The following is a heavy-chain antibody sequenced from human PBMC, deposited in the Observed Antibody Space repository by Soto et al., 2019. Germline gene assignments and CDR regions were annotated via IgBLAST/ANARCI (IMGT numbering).Heavy chain of an antibody. V-gene: IGHV1-24*01. J-gene: IGHJ4*02. D-gene: IGHD3-22*01. CDR3: ATGVPYYYDSSGYYGY. Sequence: GASAEVSCKVSGYTLNELSLYWVRQAPGKGLEWRGGFDPEDGETIYAQKFQGRVTMTEDTSTDTAYMELSSLRSEDTAVYYCATGVPYYYDSSGYYGYWGQGTLVTVSS. CDR1: GYTLNELS. CDR2: FDPEDGET.